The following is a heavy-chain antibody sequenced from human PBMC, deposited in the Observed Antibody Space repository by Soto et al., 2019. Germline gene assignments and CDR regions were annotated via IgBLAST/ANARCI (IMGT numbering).Heavy chain of an antibody. CDR1: GGSISSGDYY. Sequence: LSLTCTVSGGSISSGDYYWSWIRQPPGKGLEWIGYIYYSGSTYYNPSLKSRVTISVDTSKNQFSLKLSSVTAADTAVYYCAVVPAAIGYFRFFDPWGQGTLVTVSS. CDR2: IYYSGST. V-gene: IGHV4-30-4*01. J-gene: IGHJ5*02. D-gene: IGHD2-2*02. CDR3: AVVPAAIGYFRFFDP.